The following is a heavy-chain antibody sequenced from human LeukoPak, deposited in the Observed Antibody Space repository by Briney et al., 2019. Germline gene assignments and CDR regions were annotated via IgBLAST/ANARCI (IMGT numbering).Heavy chain of an antibody. CDR1: GFTFSTSD. CDR3: ARETWMSYDFWSGYSDY. Sequence: GGSLRLSCATSGFTFSTSDMHWVRQAPGKGLEWVSFIQYDGSRKNYVDSVKGRITISRDNAKNSLYLQMNSLRAEDTAVYYCARETWMSYDFWSGYSDYWGQGTLVTVAS. J-gene: IGHJ4*02. D-gene: IGHD3-3*01. CDR2: IQYDGSRK. V-gene: IGHV3-30*02.